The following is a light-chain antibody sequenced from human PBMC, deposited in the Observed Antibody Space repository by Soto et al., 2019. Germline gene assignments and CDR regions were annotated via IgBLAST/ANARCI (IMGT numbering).Light chain of an antibody. Sequence: EIVLTQSPRTLSLSPGESATLSCTASQSVRRNSLAWYQQKPGQAPRLLMFGASGRATGTPPRFSGRGSGTDFTLTISRLESEDFAVYYCQQYRTSPLTFGGGTKVDI. CDR3: QQYRTSPLT. J-gene: IGKJ4*01. V-gene: IGKV3-20*01. CDR1: QSVRRNS. CDR2: GAS.